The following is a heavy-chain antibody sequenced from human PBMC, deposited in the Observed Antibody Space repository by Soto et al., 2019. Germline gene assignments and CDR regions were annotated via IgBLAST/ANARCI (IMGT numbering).Heavy chain of an antibody. CDR1: GFTFSSYG. D-gene: IGHD3-9*01. CDR3: ARQYYDILTGYYPSHPFDY. J-gene: IGHJ4*02. Sequence: GGSLRLSCAASGFTFSSYGMHWVRQAPGKGLEWVAVIWYDGSNKYYADSVKGRFTISRDNSKNTLYLQMNSLRAEDTAVYYCARQYYDILTGYYPSHPFDYWGQGTLVTVSS. V-gene: IGHV3-33*01. CDR2: IWYDGSNK.